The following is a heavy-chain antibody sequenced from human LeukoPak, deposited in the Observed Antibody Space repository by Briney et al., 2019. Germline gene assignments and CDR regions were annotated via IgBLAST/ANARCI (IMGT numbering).Heavy chain of an antibody. CDR1: GFSFSSYS. CDR3: ARADTYSSSWWIDS. Sequence: GGSLRLSCVASGFSFSSYSMNWVRQAPGEGLEWVSSISGSSVYKYNADSVKGRFTISRDNTKNSLYLQMDSLRVEDTAVYYCARADTYSSSWWIDSWGQGILVTVSS. V-gene: IGHV3-21*01. D-gene: IGHD6-13*01. J-gene: IGHJ4*02. CDR2: ISGSSVYK.